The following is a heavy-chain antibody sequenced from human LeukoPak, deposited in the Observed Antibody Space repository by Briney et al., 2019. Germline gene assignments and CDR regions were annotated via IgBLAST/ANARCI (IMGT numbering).Heavy chain of an antibody. CDR1: GFTFSAYA. D-gene: IGHD2-2*01. CDR2: ISSNGGST. V-gene: IGHV3-64D*09. Sequence: PGGSLRLSCSASGFTFSAYAMHWVRQAPGKGLEYVSAISSNGGSTYYADSVKGRFTISRDNSKNTLYLQMSSLRAEDTALYYRVKDSLYCRSTTCYGLNWLDPWGQGTLVTVSS. CDR3: VKDSLYCRSTTCYGLNWLDP. J-gene: IGHJ5*02.